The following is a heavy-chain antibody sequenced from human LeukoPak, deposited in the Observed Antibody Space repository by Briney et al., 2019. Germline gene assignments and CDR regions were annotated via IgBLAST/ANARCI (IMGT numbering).Heavy chain of an antibody. V-gene: IGHV4-34*01. CDR2: INHSGST. D-gene: IGHD6-19*01. J-gene: IGHJ4*02. CDR1: GGSFSGYY. Sequence: SETLSLTCAVYGGSFSGYYWSWIRQPPGKGLEWIGEINHSGSTNYNPSLKSRVTISVDTSKNQLSMKLSSVTAADTAVYYCARGSRGIGSSGRYYFDYWGQGTLVTVSS. CDR3: ARGSRGIGSSGRYYFDY.